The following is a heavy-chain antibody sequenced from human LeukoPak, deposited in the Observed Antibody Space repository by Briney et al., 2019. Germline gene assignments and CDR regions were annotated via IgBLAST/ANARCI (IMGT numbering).Heavy chain of an antibody. CDR3: ARGEAYCSSTSCRAFDI. J-gene: IGHJ3*02. CDR2: IKQDGSEK. V-gene: IGHV3-7*03. D-gene: IGHD2-2*01. CDR1: GFTFSSYW. Sequence: GGSLRLSCAASGFTFSSYWMSWVRQAPGKGLEWVANIKQDGSEKYYVDSVKGRFTISRDNAKNSLYLQMNSLRAEDTAVYYCARGEAYCSSTSCRAFDIWGQGIMVTVSS.